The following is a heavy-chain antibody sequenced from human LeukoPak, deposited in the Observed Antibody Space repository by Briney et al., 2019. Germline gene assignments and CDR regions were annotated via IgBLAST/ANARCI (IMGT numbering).Heavy chain of an antibody. Sequence: SETLSLTCTVSGGSISSYYWSWIRQPAGKGLEWIGRIYTSGSTNHNPSLKSRVTMSVDTSKNQFSLKLSSVTAADTAVYYCARVRGVAGTYAFDYWGQGTLVTVSS. D-gene: IGHD6-19*01. CDR1: GGSISSYY. CDR3: ARVRGVAGTYAFDY. J-gene: IGHJ4*02. CDR2: IYTSGST. V-gene: IGHV4-4*07.